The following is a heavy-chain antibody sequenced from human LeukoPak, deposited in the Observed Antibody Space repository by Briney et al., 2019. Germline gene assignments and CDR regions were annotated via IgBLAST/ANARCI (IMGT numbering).Heavy chain of an antibody. D-gene: IGHD7-27*01. V-gene: IGHV3-7*01. CDR3: ARADWGSIDY. CDR1: GFSFSGYE. Sequence: GGSLRLSCAASGFSFSGYEMHWVRQAPGKGLEWVAIIRPDANDGSYVDSVKGRFTISRDNAKNSLYLQLNSLRAEDTAVYFCARADWGSIDYWGQGALVTVSS. CDR2: IRPDANDG. J-gene: IGHJ4*02.